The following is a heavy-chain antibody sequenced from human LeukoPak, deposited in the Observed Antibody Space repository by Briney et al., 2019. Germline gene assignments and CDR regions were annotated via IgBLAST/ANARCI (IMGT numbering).Heavy chain of an antibody. CDR1: GFTFSSYS. V-gene: IGHV3-23*01. J-gene: IGHJ4*02. Sequence: PGGSLRLSCAASGFTFSSYSMNWVRQAPGKGLEWVSSISGSSTYYADSVKGRFTISKDTSKNTLYLQMNSLRAEDTAVYYCAKEEWLGKMNYFDHWGQGTLVTVSS. CDR2: ISGSST. D-gene: IGHD6-19*01. CDR3: AKEEWLGKMNYFDH.